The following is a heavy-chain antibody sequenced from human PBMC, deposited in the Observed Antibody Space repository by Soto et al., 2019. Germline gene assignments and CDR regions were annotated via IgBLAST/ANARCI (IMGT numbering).Heavy chain of an antibody. CDR1: GASVNTGDHY. J-gene: IGHJ1*01. CDR2: IFYSGDT. D-gene: IGHD1-7*01. CDR3: VGTGTTDDF. V-gene: IGHV4-30-4*01. Sequence: VQLQGSGPGLVKPSQTLSLTCTVSGASVNTGDHYWSYIRQPPGKGLEWLGYIFYSGDTYYNPSLKSRATISLNTSRNQFFLTLTSVTDADTAVYYCVGTGTTDDFWGQGTLVTVSS.